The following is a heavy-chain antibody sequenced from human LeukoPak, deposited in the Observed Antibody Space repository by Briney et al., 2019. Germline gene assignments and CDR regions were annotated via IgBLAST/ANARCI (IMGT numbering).Heavy chain of an antibody. J-gene: IGHJ4*02. V-gene: IGHV4-39*01. CDR3: ARRAGGKVDY. Sequence: SETLSLTCTVSGVSISSGSYFWGWIRQPPGRGLEWIGSVFYSGSTYYNPSLKSRVTISVDTSKNQFSLKLSSVTAADTSVYYCARRAGGKVDYWGQGTLVTVSS. D-gene: IGHD3-16*01. CDR1: GVSISSGSYF. CDR2: VFYSGST.